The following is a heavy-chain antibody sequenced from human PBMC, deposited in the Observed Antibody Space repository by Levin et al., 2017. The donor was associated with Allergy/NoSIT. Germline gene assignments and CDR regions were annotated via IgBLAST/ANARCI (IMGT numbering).Heavy chain of an antibody. CDR3: ARAVDTAAFDY. D-gene: IGHD5-18*01. CDR1: GGSISSGDYY. Sequence: SETLSLTCTVSGGSISSGDYYWSWIRQPPGKGLEWIGYIYYSGSTYYNPSLKSRVTISVDTSKNQFSLKLSSVTAADTAVYYCARAVDTAAFDYWGQGTLVTVSS. J-gene: IGHJ4*02. V-gene: IGHV4-30-4*01. CDR2: IYYSGST.